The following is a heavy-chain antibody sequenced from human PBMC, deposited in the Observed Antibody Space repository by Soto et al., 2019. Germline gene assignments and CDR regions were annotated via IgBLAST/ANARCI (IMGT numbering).Heavy chain of an antibody. CDR2: TYQSGSA. Sequence: QLQLQESGSGLVKPSQTLSLTCTVSGGSITSGGYSWTWIRQSPGKGPEWIGYTYQSGSAYYNPSLKSRVTISVDRSKNPFSLNLTSVTAADTAVYYCARDYYGMDVWGQGTTVTVSS. CDR1: GGSITSGGYS. J-gene: IGHJ6*02. CDR3: ARDYYGMDV. V-gene: IGHV4-30-2*06.